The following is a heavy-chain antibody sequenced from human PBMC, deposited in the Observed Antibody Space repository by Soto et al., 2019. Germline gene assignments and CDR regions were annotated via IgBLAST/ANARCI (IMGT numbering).Heavy chain of an antibody. CDR2: ISAYNGNT. V-gene: IGHV1-18*01. CDR1: GYTFTSYG. CDR3: ARDLNGPYCYYYGMDV. D-gene: IGHD2-8*01. J-gene: IGHJ6*02. Sequence: ASVKVSCKASGYTFTSYGISWVRQAPGQGLEWMGWISAYNGNTNYAQKLQGRVTMTTDTSTSTAYMELRSLRSDDTAVYYCARDLNGPYCYYYGMDVWGQGTTVTVYS.